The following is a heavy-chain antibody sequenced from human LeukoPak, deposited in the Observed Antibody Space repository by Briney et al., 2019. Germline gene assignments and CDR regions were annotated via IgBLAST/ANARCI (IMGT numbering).Heavy chain of an antibody. D-gene: IGHD6-13*01. CDR3: ARAYSPPQWSPFDY. CDR1: GGSFSGYY. CDR2: INHSGST. J-gene: IGHJ4*02. V-gene: IGHV4-34*01. Sequence: PSETLSLTCAVYGGSFSGYYWSWIRQPPGKGLEWMGEINHSGSTNYNPSLKSRVTISVDTSKNQFSLKLSSVTAADTAVYYCARAYSPPQWSPFDYWGQGTLVTVSS.